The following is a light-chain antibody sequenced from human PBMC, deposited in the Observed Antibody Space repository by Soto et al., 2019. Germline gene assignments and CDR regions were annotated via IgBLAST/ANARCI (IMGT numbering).Light chain of an antibody. CDR1: SSDVGGYDY. CDR3: SSYSLSTDYL. CDR2: EVS. V-gene: IGLV2-14*01. Sequence: LTQPASVSGSPGQSITISCTGTSSDVGGYDYVSWYQIHPGKAPKLMVFEVSNRPSGVSYRFSGSKSGNTASLTISGLQAEDEADYFCSSYSLSTDYLLGNGTKVT. J-gene: IGLJ1*01.